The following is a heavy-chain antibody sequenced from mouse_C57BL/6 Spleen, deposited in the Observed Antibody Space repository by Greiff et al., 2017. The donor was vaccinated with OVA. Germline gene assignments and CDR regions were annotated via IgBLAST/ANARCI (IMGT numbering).Heavy chain of an antibody. J-gene: IGHJ2*01. V-gene: IGHV1-26*01. CDR3: ARPYYYGSSYFDY. D-gene: IGHD1-1*01. Sequence: VQLQQSGPELVKPGASVKISCKASGYTFTDYYMNWVKQSHGKSLEWIGDINPNNGGTSYNQKFKGKATLTVDKSSSTAYMEHRSLTSEDSAVYYCARPYYYGSSYFDYWGQGTTLTVSS. CDR1: GYTFTDYY. CDR2: INPNNGGT.